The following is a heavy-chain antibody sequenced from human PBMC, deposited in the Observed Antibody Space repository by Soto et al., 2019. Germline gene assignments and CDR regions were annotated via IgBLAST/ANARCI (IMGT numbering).Heavy chain of an antibody. V-gene: IGHV3-21*01. CDR1: GFTFRSYA. J-gene: IGHJ4*02. Sequence: PGGSLRLSCAASGFTFRSYAMNWVRQTQEKGLEWVSSISSTSTYTHYADSVKGRFTISRDNANNSLLLQMNSLRAEDTAIYYCARELALAGNYWGQGALVTVSS. D-gene: IGHD6-19*01. CDR3: ARELALAGNY. CDR2: ISSTSTYT.